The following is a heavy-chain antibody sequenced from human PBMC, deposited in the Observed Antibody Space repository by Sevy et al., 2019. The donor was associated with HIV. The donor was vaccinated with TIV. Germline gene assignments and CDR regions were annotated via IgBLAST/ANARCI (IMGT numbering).Heavy chain of an antibody. CDR1: GYTFSDYY. J-gene: IGHJ6*02. D-gene: IGHD4-17*01. V-gene: IGHV1-2*02. CDR2: INPNDGVT. CDR3: ARLTTRPTSDLYGMDV. Sequence: ASVKVSCKASGYTFSDYYIHWVRQAPGQGLEWMAWINPNDGVTHYAQRFQGGVTLTRDTSVSTAYMELRGLRYDDTAIYYCARLTTRPTSDLYGMDVWGQGTPVTDSS.